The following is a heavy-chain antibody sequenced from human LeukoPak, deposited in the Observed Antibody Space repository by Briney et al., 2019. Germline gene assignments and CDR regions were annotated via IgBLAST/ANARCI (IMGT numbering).Heavy chain of an antibody. D-gene: IGHD3-22*01. CDR3: ARGVSDYYDSSGYYSAGGAFDI. J-gene: IGHJ3*02. V-gene: IGHV3-7*01. CDR1: GFTFSSYW. Sequence: GGSLRLSCAASGFTFSSYWMSWVRQAPGKGLEWVANIKQDGSEKYYVDSVKGRFTISRDNAKNSLYLQMNSLRAEDTPVYYCARGVSDYYDSSGYYSAGGAFDIWGQGTMVTVSS. CDR2: IKQDGSEK.